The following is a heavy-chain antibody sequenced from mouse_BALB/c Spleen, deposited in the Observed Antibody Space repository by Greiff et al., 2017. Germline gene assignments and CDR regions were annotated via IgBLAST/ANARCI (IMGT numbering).Heavy chain of an antibody. D-gene: IGHD1-1*02. CDR1: GFTFSSFG. J-gene: IGHJ2*01. CDR3: ARWVDYFDY. CDR2: ISSGSSTI. V-gene: IGHV5-17*02. Sequence: VMLVESGGGLVQPGGSRKLSCAASGFTFSSFGMHWVRQAPEKGLEWVAYISSGSSTIYYADTVKGRFTISRDNPKNTLFLQMTSLRSEDTAMYYCARWVDYFDYWGQGTTLTVSS.